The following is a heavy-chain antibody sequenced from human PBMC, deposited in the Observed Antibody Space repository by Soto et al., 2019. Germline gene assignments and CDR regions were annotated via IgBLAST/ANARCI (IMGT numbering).Heavy chain of an antibody. CDR1: GFTFSSYA. V-gene: IGHV3-30-3*01. CDR2: ISYDGSNK. Sequence: GGSLRLSCAASGFTFSSYAMHWVRQAPDKGLEWVAVISYDGSNKYYADSVKGRFTISRDNSKNTLYLQMNSLRAEDTAVYYCARELRYFDWLLDAFDIWGQGTMVTVSS. D-gene: IGHD3-9*01. CDR3: ARELRYFDWLLDAFDI. J-gene: IGHJ3*02.